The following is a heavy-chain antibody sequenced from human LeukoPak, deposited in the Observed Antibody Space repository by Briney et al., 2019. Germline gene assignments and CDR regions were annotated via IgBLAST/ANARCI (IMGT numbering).Heavy chain of an antibody. D-gene: IGHD4-23*01. J-gene: IGHJ4*02. CDR2: TDYTSKWFN. CDR3: ARDNDYGGYYFDY. V-gene: IGHV6-1*01. CDR1: GDSVSSNSAP. Sequence: SQTLSLTCAISGDSVSSNSAPWHWIRQSPSRGLQWLGRTDYTSKWFNDYAVSLKSRITINPDTSKNQFSLQLNSVTPEDTAVYFCARDNDYGGYYFDYWGQGTLVTVSS.